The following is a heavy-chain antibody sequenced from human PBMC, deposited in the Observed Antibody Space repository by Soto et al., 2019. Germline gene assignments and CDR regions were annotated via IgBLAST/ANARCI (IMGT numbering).Heavy chain of an antibody. D-gene: IGHD1-26*01. CDR3: ARRIVGAIHTDY. CDR2: INHSGST. CDR1: GGNFGGYY. Sequence: PSKTMSLRCAVEGGNFGGYYWSWIRQPPGKGLEWIGEINHSGSTNYNPSLKSRVTISVDTSKNQFSLKLSSVTAADTAVYYCARRIVGAIHTDYWGQGTLVTVSS. J-gene: IGHJ4*02. V-gene: IGHV4-34*01.